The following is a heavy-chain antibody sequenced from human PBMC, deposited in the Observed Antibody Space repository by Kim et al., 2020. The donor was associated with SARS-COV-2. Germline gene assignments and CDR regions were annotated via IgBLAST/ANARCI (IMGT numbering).Heavy chain of an antibody. CDR3: AREGIAAAGTSEDSDY. V-gene: IGHV1-69*13. D-gene: IGHD6-13*01. Sequence: SVKVSCKASGGTFSSYAISWVRQAPGQGLEWMGGIIPIFGTANYAQKFQGRVTITADESTSTAYMELSSLRSEDTAVYYCAREGIAAAGTSEDSDYWGQGTLVTVSS. CDR2: IIPIFGTA. J-gene: IGHJ4*02. CDR1: GGTFSSYA.